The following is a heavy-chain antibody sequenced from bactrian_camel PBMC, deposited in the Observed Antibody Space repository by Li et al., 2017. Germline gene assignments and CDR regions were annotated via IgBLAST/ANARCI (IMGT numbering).Heavy chain of an antibody. CDR1: GSIYGDAC. V-gene: IGHV3S53*01. D-gene: IGHD6*01. J-gene: IGHJ4*01. CDR2: IDSDGIA. Sequence: HVQLVESGGGSVQAGGSLRLSCGASGSIYGDACVGWLRQAPGKEREGVAAIDSDGIASYADSVKGRFTVSRDNANNTVNLMMNSLKPEDTAMYYCAAEPRVIRGNNCGRTDDWYTYWGLGTQVTVS. CDR3: AAEPRVIRGNNCGRTDDWYTY.